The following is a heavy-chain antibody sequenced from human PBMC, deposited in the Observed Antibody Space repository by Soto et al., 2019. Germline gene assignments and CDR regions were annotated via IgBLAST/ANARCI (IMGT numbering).Heavy chain of an antibody. D-gene: IGHD2-2*01. V-gene: IGHV4-4*02. Sequence: SETLSLTCAVSGDSISSSNWWTWVRQPPGKGLEWIGEIYHSGGTKYNPSLKSRVTISVDRSKNQFSLKLSSVTAADTAVYYCARDLGYCTRTSCSYRDAFDIWGQGTMVTVS. CDR2: IYHSGGT. J-gene: IGHJ3*02. CDR1: GDSISSSNW. CDR3: ARDLGYCTRTSCSYRDAFDI.